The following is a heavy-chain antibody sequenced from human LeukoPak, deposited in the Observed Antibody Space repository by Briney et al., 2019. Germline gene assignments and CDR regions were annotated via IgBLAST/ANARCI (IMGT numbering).Heavy chain of an antibody. Sequence: ASVTVSCKASGYTFTVYFMHWVRQAPGQGLEWMGWINPHSGGTNYAQKFQGRVTMTRDTSISTAYMELSRLRSDDTAVYYCARAEGSNDRMSWGQGTLVTVSS. CDR3: ARAEGSNDRMS. V-gene: IGHV1-2*02. D-gene: IGHD3-22*01. CDR2: INPHSGGT. J-gene: IGHJ5*02. CDR1: GYTFTVYF.